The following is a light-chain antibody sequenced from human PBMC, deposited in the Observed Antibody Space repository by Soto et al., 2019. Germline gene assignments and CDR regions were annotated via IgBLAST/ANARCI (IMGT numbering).Light chain of an antibody. V-gene: IGKV3-15*01. CDR1: QSVSSN. J-gene: IGKJ1*01. CDR3: QHYKTRPFT. CDR2: GAS. Sequence: EIVMTQSPATQSVSPGERATLSCRASQSVSSNLAWYQQKPGQPPRLVIYGASTRATGIPARCSGSGSGTVFTPTISSLQSEVFAVYYYQHYKTRPFTFGQGTQVEIK.